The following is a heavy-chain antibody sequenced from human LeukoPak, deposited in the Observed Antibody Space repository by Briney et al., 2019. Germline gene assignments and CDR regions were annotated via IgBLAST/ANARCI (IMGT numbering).Heavy chain of an antibody. CDR1: GFTVSSNY. J-gene: IGHJ5*02. CDR3: ARAGDGWTTVTENWFDP. CDR2: IYSGGST. V-gene: IGHV3-66*02. D-gene: IGHD4-11*01. Sequence: GGSLRLSCAASGFTVSSNYMSWVRQAPGKGLEWVSVIYSGGSTYYADSVKGRFTISRDNSKNTLYLQMNSLRAEDTAAYYCARAGDGWTTVTENWFDPWGQGTLVTVSS.